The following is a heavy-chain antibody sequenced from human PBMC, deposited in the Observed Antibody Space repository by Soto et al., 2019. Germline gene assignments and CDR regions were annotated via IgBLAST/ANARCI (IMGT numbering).Heavy chain of an antibody. CDR3: AKASGYDFWSGYYYYGMDV. D-gene: IGHD3-3*01. CDR2: ISGSGGST. V-gene: IGHV3-23*01. Sequence: EVQLLESGGGLVQPGGSLRLSCAASGFTFSSYAMSWVRQAPGKGLEWVSAISGSGGSTYYADSVKGRFTISRDNSKNPLYLQMNSLRAEDTAVYYCAKASGYDFWSGYYYYGMDVWGQGTTVTVSS. J-gene: IGHJ6*02. CDR1: GFTFSSYA.